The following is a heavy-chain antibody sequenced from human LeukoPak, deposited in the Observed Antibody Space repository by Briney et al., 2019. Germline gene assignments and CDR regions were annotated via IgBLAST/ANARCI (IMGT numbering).Heavy chain of an antibody. V-gene: IGHV4-59*01. CDR3: ARDQRVLRYFDWLSNTYYYYGMDV. CDR2: IYYSGST. J-gene: IGHJ6*02. CDR1: GGSISSYY. Sequence: SETLSLTCTVSGGSISSYYWSWIRQPPGKGLEWIGYIYYSGSTNYNPSLKSRVTISVDTSKNQFSLKLSSVTAADTAVYYYARDQRVLRYFDWLSNTYYYYGMDVWGQGTTVTVSS. D-gene: IGHD3-9*01.